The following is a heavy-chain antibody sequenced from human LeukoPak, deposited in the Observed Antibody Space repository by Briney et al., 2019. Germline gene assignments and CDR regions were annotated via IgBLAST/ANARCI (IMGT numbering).Heavy chain of an antibody. CDR1: GGSFSCSSYY. CDR2: IYYSGST. V-gene: IGHV4-39*01. CDR3: AKDHTYYYDSSGYYIDY. J-gene: IGHJ4*02. D-gene: IGHD3-22*01. Sequence: SETLSLTCTVSGGSFSCSSYYWGWIRQPPGKGLEWSGGIYYSGSTYYNPSLKSRVTISVDTSKNQFSLKLSSVTAADTAVYYCAKDHTYYYDSSGYYIDYWGQGTLVTVSS.